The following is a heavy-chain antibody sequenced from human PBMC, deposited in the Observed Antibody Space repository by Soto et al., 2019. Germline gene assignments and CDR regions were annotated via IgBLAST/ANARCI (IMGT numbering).Heavy chain of an antibody. J-gene: IGHJ6*02. D-gene: IGHD6-19*01. CDR1: GFTFSSYA. CDR3: AKDPLQGYSSGWYLGRYYGMDV. CDR2: ISGSGGST. V-gene: IGHV3-23*01. Sequence: EVQLLESGGGLVQPGGSLRLSCAASGFTFSSYAMSWVRQAPGKGLEWVSAISGSGGSTYYADSVKGRFTISRDNSKNTLYLQMNSLRAEDTAVYYCAKDPLQGYSSGWYLGRYYGMDVWGQGTTVTVSS.